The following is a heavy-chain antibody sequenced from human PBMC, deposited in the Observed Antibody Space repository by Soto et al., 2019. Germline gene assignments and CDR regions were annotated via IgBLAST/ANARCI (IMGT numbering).Heavy chain of an antibody. D-gene: IGHD4-17*01. V-gene: IGHV3-48*01. CDR3: ARRTTLTDF. CDR2: ISSSSSTI. J-gene: IGHJ4*02. CDR1: GFTFSSYS. Sequence: ELQLVESGGGLVQPGGSLRLSCAASGFTFSSYSMNWVRQAPGKGLEWVSYISSSSSTIYYADSVKGRFTISRDNAKNSLYLQMNSLRAEDTAVYYCARRTTLTDFWGQGTLVTVSS.